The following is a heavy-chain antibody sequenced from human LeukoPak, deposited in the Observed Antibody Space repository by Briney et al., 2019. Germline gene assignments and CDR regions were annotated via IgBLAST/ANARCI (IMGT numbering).Heavy chain of an antibody. D-gene: IGHD2-15*01. J-gene: IGHJ4*02. CDR2: ISGSGGST. Sequence: GGSLRLSCAASGFTFSSYAMSWVRQAPGKGLEWVSAISGSGGSTYYADSVKGRFTISRDNSKNTLYLQMNSLRAEDTAVYYCATLGYCSGGSSVFEYWGQGTLVTVSS. CDR3: ATLGYCSGGSSVFEY. CDR1: GFTFSSYA. V-gene: IGHV3-23*01.